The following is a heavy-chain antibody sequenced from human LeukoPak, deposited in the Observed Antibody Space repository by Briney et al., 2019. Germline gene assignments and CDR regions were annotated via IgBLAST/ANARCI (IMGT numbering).Heavy chain of an antibody. CDR2: INNGGITT. CDR1: GFTFSSHW. CDR3: ARRSSAVTTLVWWFDP. Sequence: GGSLRLSRAGSGFTFSSHWMHWVRQAPGKGLVWVSCINNGGITTTYADSVKGRFTISRDNVENTLYLQMNSLRAEDTAVYYCARRSSAVTTLVWWFDPWGQGTLVTVSS. J-gene: IGHJ5*02. D-gene: IGHD4-17*01. V-gene: IGHV3-74*03.